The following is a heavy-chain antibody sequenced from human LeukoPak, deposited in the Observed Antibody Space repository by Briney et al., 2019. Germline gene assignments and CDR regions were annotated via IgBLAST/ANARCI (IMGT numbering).Heavy chain of an antibody. CDR3: ARPVTGDGTAAAQFDY. CDR2: IYPNTGGT. CDR1: GYTFTDDY. V-gene: IGHV1-2*02. Sequence: VASVKVSCKASGYTFTDDYIHRVRHAPGQGIVWMAWIYPNTGGTNYAQKFQGRVTMTRDTSISTAYMELSRLRSDDTAVYYCARPVTGDGTAAAQFDYWGQGTLVTVSS. D-gene: IGHD6-13*01. J-gene: IGHJ4*02.